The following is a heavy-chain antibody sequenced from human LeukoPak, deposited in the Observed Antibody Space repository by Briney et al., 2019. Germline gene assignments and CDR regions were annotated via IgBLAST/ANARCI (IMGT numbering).Heavy chain of an antibody. CDR2: INTSGST. CDR1: GGSISCGSYY. CDR3: ASIQSYYFGLDV. D-gene: IGHD4-11*01. Sequence: SQTLSPTCTVSGGSISCGSYYWSWIRQPAGKGLEWIGRINTSGSTNYNPSLKSRVTISVDTSKNQFSLKLSSVTAADTAVYYCASIQSYYFGLDVWGQGTTVTVSS. J-gene: IGHJ6*02. V-gene: IGHV4-61*02.